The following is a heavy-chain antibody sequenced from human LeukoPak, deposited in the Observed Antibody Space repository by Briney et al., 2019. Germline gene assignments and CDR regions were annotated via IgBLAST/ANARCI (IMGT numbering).Heavy chain of an antibody. V-gene: IGHV4-39*01. D-gene: IGHD2-2*01. CDR3: ARQLYQRHAFDI. Sequence: SETLSLTCTVSGGSISSSSYYWGCIRQPPGKGLEWIGEINHSGSTNYNPSLKSRVTISVDTSKNQFSLKLSSVTAADTAVYYCARQLYQRHAFDIWGQGTMVTVSS. CDR1: GGSISSSSYY. CDR2: INHSGST. J-gene: IGHJ3*02.